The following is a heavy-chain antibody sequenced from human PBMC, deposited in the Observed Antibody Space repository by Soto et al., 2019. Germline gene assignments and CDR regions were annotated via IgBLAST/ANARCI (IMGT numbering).Heavy chain of an antibody. D-gene: IGHD3-10*01. CDR3: ARDRQFGFFDY. Sequence: QSGGSLRLSCAASGFTFSSYGMHWVRQAPGKGLEWVAVIWYDGSNKYYADSVKGRFTISRDNSKNTLYLQMNSLRAEDTAVYYCARDRQFGFFDYWGQGTLVTVSS. CDR2: IWYDGSNK. CDR1: GFTFSSYG. V-gene: IGHV3-33*01. J-gene: IGHJ4*02.